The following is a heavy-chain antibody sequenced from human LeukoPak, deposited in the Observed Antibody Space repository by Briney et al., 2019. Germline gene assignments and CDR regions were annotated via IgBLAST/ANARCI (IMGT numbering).Heavy chain of an antibody. D-gene: IGHD6-13*01. J-gene: IGHJ4*02. Sequence: GGSLRPSCAASGFTFSSYAMSWVRQAPGKGLEWVSIISGSGTSTDYADSVKGRFTISRDNSKNTLYLQMNSLRAEDTAVYYCAKSFGPVIAAAGSGADWGQGTLVTVSS. CDR2: ISGSGTST. CDR1: GFTFSSYA. V-gene: IGHV3-23*01. CDR3: AKSFGPVIAAAGSGAD.